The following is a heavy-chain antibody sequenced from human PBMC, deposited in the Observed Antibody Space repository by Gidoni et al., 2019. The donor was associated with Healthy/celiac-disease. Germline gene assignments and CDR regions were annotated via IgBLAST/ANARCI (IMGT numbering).Heavy chain of an antibody. J-gene: IGHJ5*02. CDR2: IISSSSTI. CDR3: AREGYDSSGPNWFDP. V-gene: IGHV3-48*01. Sequence: EVQLVESGGGWVQPGGSLRLSCAAAGFTCSSYSMNWGRQAPGKGLECVSYIISSSSTIYYADSVQGRFTISRDNAKNSLYLQMNSLRAEDTAVYYCAREGYDSSGPNWFDPWGQGTLVTVSS. D-gene: IGHD3-22*01. CDR1: GFTCSSYS.